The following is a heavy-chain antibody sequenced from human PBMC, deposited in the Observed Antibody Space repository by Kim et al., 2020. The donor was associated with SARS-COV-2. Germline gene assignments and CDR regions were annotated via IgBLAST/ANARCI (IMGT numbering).Heavy chain of an antibody. CDR1: GGTFSSYA. D-gene: IGHD3-3*01. CDR3: ARDRRFLEWLIPPYYYGMDV. Sequence: SVKVSCKASGGTFSSYAISWVRQAPGQGLEWMGGIIPIFGTANYAQKFQGRVTITADESTSTAYMELSSLRSEDTAVYYCARDRRFLEWLIPPYYYGMDVWGQGTTVTVSS. V-gene: IGHV1-69*13. CDR2: IIPIFGTA. J-gene: IGHJ6*02.